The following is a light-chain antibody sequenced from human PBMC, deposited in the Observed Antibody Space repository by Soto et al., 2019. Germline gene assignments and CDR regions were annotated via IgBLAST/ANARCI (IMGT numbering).Light chain of an antibody. CDR1: QTISSGF. V-gene: IGKV3-20*01. CDR3: QQYNNWPPWT. CDR2: DAS. J-gene: IGKJ1*01. Sequence: EIVLTQSPGILYLSPGDRATLSCRASQTISSGFLAWYQQKVGQAPRLLIYDASNRATGVPDRFSGSGSGTDFSLTISRLEPEDFAVYHCQQYNNWPPWTFGQGTKVDIK.